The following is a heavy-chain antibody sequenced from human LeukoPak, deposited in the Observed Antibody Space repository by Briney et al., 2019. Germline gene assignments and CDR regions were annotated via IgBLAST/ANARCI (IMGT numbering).Heavy chain of an antibody. CDR3: ARSRSNSFDP. CDR2: INPNSGGT. V-gene: IGHV1-2*02. Sequence: GASMKVSCKASGYTFTGYYMHWVRQAPGQGLEWMAWINPNSGGTNYAQKFQGRVTVTRDTSISTAYMELSRLRSDDTAVYYCARSRSNSFDPWGQGTLVTVSS. J-gene: IGHJ5*02. CDR1: GYTFTGYY.